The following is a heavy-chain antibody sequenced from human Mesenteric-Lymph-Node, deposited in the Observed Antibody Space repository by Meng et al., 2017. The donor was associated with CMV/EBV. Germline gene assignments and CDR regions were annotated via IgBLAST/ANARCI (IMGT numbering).Heavy chain of an antibody. CDR2: TYYRSKWYN. J-gene: IGHJ5*02. CDR3: ARAVAGTQTWFDP. D-gene: IGHD6-19*01. Sequence: DSVSRNSAAWNWSRQSPSRGLAWLGRTYYRSKWYNDYAVSVKSRITINPDTSKHPFSLQLPSVTPEDTAVYYCARAVAGTQTWFDPWGQAPLLPVSS. V-gene: IGHV6-1*01. CDR1: DSVSRNSAA.